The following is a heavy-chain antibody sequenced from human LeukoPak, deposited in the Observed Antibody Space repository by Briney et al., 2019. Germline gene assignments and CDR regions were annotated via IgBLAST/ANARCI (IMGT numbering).Heavy chain of an antibody. Sequence: ASVKVSCKASGYTFTGYYMHWVRQAPGQGLEWMGWINPNSGGTNYALKFQGWVTMTRDTSISTAYMELSRLRSDDTAVYYCARETRVGAFDIWGQGTMVTVSS. CDR3: ARETRVGAFDI. CDR1: GYTFTGYY. J-gene: IGHJ3*02. D-gene: IGHD1-26*01. CDR2: INPNSGGT. V-gene: IGHV1-2*04.